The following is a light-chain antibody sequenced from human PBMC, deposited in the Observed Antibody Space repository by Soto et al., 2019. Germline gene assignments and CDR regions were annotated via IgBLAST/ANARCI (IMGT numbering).Light chain of an antibody. CDR1: SSNIGSTS. V-gene: IGLV2-14*01. CDR3: SSYTRSSTLYV. Sequence: QSVLTQPPSASATPGQRVTISCSGSSSNIGSTSVCWYQQLPGTAPKLMIYEVSNRPSGVSNRFSGSKSGNTASLTISGLQAEDEADYYCSSYTRSSTLYVFGTGTKVTVL. CDR2: EVS. J-gene: IGLJ1*01.